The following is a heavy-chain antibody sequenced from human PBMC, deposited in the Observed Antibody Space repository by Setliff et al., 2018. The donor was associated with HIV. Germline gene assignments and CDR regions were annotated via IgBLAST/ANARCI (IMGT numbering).Heavy chain of an antibody. J-gene: IGHJ5*02. CDR3: ARVLLRTNAVYGVVSNQFDP. V-gene: IGHV3-7*03. CDR1: GFTFRNFW. CDR2: ISPDGNRN. Sequence: GESLRLSCAASGFTFRNFWMHWVRQAPGKGLEWVASISPDGNRNHCVGSVKGRFSASRDNAKSSLFLQMNSLRAEDTAVYYCARVLLRTNAVYGVVSNQFDPWGQGTLVTVSS. D-gene: IGHD2-8*01.